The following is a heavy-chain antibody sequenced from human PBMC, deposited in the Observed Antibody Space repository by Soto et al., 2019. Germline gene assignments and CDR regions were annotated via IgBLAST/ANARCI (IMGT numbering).Heavy chain of an antibody. D-gene: IGHD3-10*01. V-gene: IGHV5-10-1*01. J-gene: IGHJ5*02. CDR2: IDPSDSYT. CDR1: GYSFTSYW. CDR3: ARHRASLMVRGVITYNWFDP. Sequence: GESLKISCKGSGYSFTSYWISWVRQMPGKGLEWMGRIDPSDSYTNYSPSFQGHVTISADKSISTAYLQWSSLKASDTAMYYCARHRASLMVRGVITYNWFDPWGQGTLVTVSS.